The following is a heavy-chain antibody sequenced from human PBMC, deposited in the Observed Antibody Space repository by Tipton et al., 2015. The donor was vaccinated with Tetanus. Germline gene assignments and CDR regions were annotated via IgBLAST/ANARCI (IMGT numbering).Heavy chain of an antibody. D-gene: IGHD6-19*01. J-gene: IGHJ4*02. CDR3: VRDGGSSGWLAY. CDR1: GFLFSSYT. V-gene: IGHV3-53*01. Sequence: SLRLSCSVSGFLFSSYTMNWVRQAPGKGLEWVSVMYSGGDTYYVDSVKGRFSISRDNAKNTLYPQMNSLRVEDTAAYYCVRDGGSSGWLAYWGQGTLVTVSS. CDR2: MYSGGDT.